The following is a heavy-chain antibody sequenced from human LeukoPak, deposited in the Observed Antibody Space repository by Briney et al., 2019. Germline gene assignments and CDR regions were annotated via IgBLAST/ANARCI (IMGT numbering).Heavy chain of an antibody. CDR1: GFTFSSYE. CDR2: ISSSGSTI. CDR3: AKDVGGIRGYSGYGPFDY. D-gene: IGHD5-12*01. J-gene: IGHJ4*02. V-gene: IGHV3-48*03. Sequence: GGSLRLSCAASGFTFSSYEMNWVRQAPGKGLEWVSYISSSGSTIYYADSVKGRFTISRDNSKNTLYLQMNSLRAEDTAVYYCAKDVGGIRGYSGYGPFDYWGQGTLVTVSS.